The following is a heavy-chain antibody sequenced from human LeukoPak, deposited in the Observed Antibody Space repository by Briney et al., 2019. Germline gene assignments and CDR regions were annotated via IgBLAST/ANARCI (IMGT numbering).Heavy chain of an antibody. CDR2: IYYSGST. CDR1: GGSISSYY. CDR3: GRDGWPSGPWDH. V-gene: IGHV4-59*12. Sequence: SETLSLTCTVSGGSISSYYWSWIRQPPGKGLEWIGYIYYSGSTNYNPSLKSRVTISVDTSKNQFSLKLSSVTVADPAVYYCGRDGWPSGPWDHWGQGTLVTVSS. J-gene: IGHJ4*02. D-gene: IGHD2-15*01.